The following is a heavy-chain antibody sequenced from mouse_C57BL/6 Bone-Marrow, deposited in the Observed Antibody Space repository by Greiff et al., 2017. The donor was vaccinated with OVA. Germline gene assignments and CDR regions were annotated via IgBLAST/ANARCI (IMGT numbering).Heavy chain of an antibody. CDR3: AGDTHGSSYDWYFDV. J-gene: IGHJ1*03. Sequence: VQGVESGPGLVKPSQSLFLTCSITGFPITSGYYWIWIRQSPGKPLEWMGYITHSGETFYNPSLQSPISITRETSKNQFFLQLNSVTTEDTAMYYCAGDTHGSSYDWYFDVWGTGTTVTVSS. V-gene: IGHV12-3*01. D-gene: IGHD1-1*01. CDR1: GFPITSGYY. CDR2: ITHSGET.